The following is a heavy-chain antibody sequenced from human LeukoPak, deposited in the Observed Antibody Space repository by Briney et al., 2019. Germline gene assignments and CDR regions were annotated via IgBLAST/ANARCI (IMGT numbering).Heavy chain of an antibody. CDR1: GFTFSSYA. CDR2: ISGSGGST. J-gene: IGHJ4*02. V-gene: IGHV3-23*01. CDR3: AKDGVVTITFEY. D-gene: IGHD3-16*01. Sequence: PGGSLRLSCTASGFTFSSYAMSWVRQAPGKGLEWVSVISGSGGSTFYEDSVKGRFTISRDNYKNTLYLKMNSLRAEDTAVYYCAKDGVVTITFEYWGQGTLVTVSS.